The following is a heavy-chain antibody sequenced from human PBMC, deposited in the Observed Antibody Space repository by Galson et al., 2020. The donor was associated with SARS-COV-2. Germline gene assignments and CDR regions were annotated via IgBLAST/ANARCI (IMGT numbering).Heavy chain of an antibody. CDR3: ARGTNWNYADYYYYYGMDV. CDR2: IYYSGST. D-gene: IGHD1-7*01. Sequence: SETLSLTCTVSGGSISSYFWSWIRQPPGKGLEWIGYIYYSGSTNYNPSLKSRVTISVDTSKNQFSLKLSSVTAADTAVYYCARGTNWNYADYYYYYGMDVWGQGTTVTVSS. V-gene: IGHV4-59*13. CDR1: GGSISSYF. J-gene: IGHJ6*02.